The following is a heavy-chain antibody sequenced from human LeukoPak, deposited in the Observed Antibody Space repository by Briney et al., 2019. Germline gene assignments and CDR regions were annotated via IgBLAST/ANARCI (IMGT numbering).Heavy chain of an antibody. D-gene: IGHD2-15*01. J-gene: IGHJ5*02. Sequence: KPSETLSLTCTVSGGSISSYYWSWIRQPAGKGLEWIGRIYTSGSTNYNPSLKSRVTMSVDTSKNQFSLKLSSVTAADTAVYYCARDHDLYCSGGSCYQNWFDPWGQGTLVTVSS. V-gene: IGHV4-4*07. CDR3: ARDHDLYCSGGSCYQNWFDP. CDR1: GGSISSYY. CDR2: IYTSGST.